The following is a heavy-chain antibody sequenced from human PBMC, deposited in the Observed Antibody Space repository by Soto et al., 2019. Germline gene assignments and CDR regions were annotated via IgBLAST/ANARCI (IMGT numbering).Heavy chain of an antibody. Sequence: SVKVSCKASGGTFSSYAISWVRQAPGQGLEWMGGIIPIFGTANYAQKFQGRVTITADESTSTAYMELSSLRSEDTAVYYCARGLKEMATTISSYDAFDIWGQGTMVTVS. J-gene: IGHJ3*02. CDR3: ARGLKEMATTISSYDAFDI. CDR1: GGTFSSYA. D-gene: IGHD5-12*01. CDR2: IIPIFGTA. V-gene: IGHV1-69*13.